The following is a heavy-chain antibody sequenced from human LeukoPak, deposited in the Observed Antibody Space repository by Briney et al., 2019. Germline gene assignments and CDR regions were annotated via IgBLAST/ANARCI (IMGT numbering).Heavy chain of an antibody. J-gene: IGHJ3*02. CDR2: ISYDGSDK. CDR3: ARDLITMVRGVIHGAFDI. V-gene: IGHV3-30*14. Sequence: GGSLRLSCAASGFTFSSYAMHWVRQAPGKGLEWVAVISYDGSDKYYADSVKGRFTISRDNSKNTLYLQMNSLRAEDTAVYYCARDLITMVRGVIHGAFDIWGQGTMVTVSS. CDR1: GFTFSSYA. D-gene: IGHD3-10*01.